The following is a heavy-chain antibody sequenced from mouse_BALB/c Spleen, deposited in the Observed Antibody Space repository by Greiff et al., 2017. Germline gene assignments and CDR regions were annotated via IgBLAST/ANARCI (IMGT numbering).Heavy chain of an antibody. CDR2: INPSNGRT. V-gene: IGHV1S81*02. CDR1: GYTFTSYW. CDR3: ARWGSYGNYAPFAY. D-gene: IGHD2-10*02. Sequence: VQLQQSGAELVKPGASVKLSCKASGYTFTSYWMHWVKQRPGQGLEWIGEINPSNGRTNYNEKFKSKATLTVDKSSSTAYMQLSSLTSEDSAVYYCARWGSYGNYAPFAYWGQGTLVTVSA. J-gene: IGHJ3*01.